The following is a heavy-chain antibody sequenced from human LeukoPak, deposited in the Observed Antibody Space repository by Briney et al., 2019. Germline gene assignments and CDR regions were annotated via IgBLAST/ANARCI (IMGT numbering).Heavy chain of an antibody. CDR1: GFAFSSYW. V-gene: IGHV3-7*05. J-gene: IGHJ4*02. CDR3: ATARGAY. CDR2: INQDGSVR. Sequence: GGSPRLSCAASGFAFSSYWVTWVRQAPGKGLEWLANINQDGSVRSYVDSVKGRFTISRDNAKNSLCLQMNSLRAEDTAVYYCATARGAYWGQGTLVTVSS. D-gene: IGHD4/OR15-4a*01.